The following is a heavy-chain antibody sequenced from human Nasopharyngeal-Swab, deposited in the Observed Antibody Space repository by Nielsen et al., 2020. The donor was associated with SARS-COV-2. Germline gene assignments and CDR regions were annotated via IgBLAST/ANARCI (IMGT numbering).Heavy chain of an antibody. Sequence: GDSLQISCAASGFSFSTYWMTWVRQAPGKGLEWVANIKQDGSEKYYVDSVKGRFTVSRDNPKNLLYLQVNSLRAEDTAVYYCARQGVFVPAYFHQYYMDVWGKGTTVTVSS. V-gene: IGHV3-7*03. CDR1: GFSFSTYW. CDR2: IKQDGSEK. D-gene: IGHD3-16*02. J-gene: IGHJ6*03. CDR3: ARQGVFVPAYFHQYYMDV.